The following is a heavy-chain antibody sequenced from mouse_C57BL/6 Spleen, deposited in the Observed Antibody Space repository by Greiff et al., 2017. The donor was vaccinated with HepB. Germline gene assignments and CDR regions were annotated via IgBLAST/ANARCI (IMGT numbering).Heavy chain of an antibody. CDR3: ARDGITTVPRDY. CDR2: ISYDGSN. CDR1: GYSITSGYY. V-gene: IGHV3-6*01. J-gene: IGHJ4*01. D-gene: IGHD1-1*01. Sequence: EVQLQESGPGLVKPSQSLSLTCSVTGYSITSGYYWNWIRQFPGNKLEWMGYISYDGSNNYNPSLKNRISITRDTSKNQFFLKLNSVTTEDTATYYCARDGITTVPRDYWGQGTSVTVSS.